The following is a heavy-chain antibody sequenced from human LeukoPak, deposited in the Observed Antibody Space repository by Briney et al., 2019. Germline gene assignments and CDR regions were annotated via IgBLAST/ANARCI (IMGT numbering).Heavy chain of an antibody. Sequence: PSETLSLTCTVSGGSISSYYWSWIRQPAGKGLEWIGRIYTSGNTNYNPSLKSRVTMSVDTSKNQFFLKLFSVTAADTAVYYCARDLGGYNYGYSFDFWGQGTLVTVSS. CDR1: GGSISSYY. CDR2: IYTSGNT. D-gene: IGHD5-18*01. J-gene: IGHJ4*02. CDR3: ARDLGGYNYGYSFDF. V-gene: IGHV4-4*07.